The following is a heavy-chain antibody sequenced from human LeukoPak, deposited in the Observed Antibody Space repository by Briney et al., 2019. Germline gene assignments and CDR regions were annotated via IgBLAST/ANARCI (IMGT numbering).Heavy chain of an antibody. J-gene: IGHJ5*02. D-gene: IGHD6-19*01. CDR2: INTDGTVT. Sequence: GSLRLSCAASGFTFSKYWMLWVRQAPGKGLESGSRINTDGTVTTYTDSVKGRFTVSRDNADNTMFLQMNSVRDEDTAVYYCATKQWLAPPPDSWGQGTPVTVCS. CDR3: ATKQWLAPPPDS. V-gene: IGHV3-74*01. CDR1: GFTFSKYW.